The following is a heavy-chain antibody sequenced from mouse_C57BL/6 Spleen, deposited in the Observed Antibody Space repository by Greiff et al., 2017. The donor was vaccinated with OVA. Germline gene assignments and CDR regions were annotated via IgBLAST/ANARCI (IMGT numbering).Heavy chain of an antibody. CDR1: GYTFPDYE. J-gene: IGHJ1*03. V-gene: IGHV1-15*01. CDR2: IDPETGGT. D-gene: IGHD6-2*01. CDR3: TSSPYFDV. Sequence: VQLQQSGPELVKPGASVKISCKASGYTFPDYEMHWVKQTPVHGLEWIGAIDPETGGTAYNQKFKGKAILTADKSSSTAYMELRSLTSEDSAVYYCTSSPYFDVWGTGTTVTVSS.